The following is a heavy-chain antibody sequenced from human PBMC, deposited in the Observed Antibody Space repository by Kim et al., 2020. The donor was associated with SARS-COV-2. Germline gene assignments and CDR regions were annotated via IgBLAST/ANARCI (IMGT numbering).Heavy chain of an antibody. Sequence: GRFTISRDNSKNTLYLQMNSLRAEDTAVYYCAGGITMVRGRNYYYYGMDVWGQGTTVTVSS. J-gene: IGHJ6*02. D-gene: IGHD3-10*01. V-gene: IGHV3-23*01. CDR3: AGGITMVRGRNYYYYGMDV.